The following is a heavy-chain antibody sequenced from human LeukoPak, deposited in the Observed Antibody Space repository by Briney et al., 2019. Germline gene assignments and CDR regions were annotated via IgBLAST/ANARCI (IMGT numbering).Heavy chain of an antibody. V-gene: IGHV3-30*02. D-gene: IGHD2-2*02. CDR2: IRYDGSNK. CDR1: GFTFSSYG. Sequence: GGSLRLSCAASGFTFSSYGMHWVRQAPGKGLEWVAFIRYDGSNKYYADSVKGRFTISRDNSKNTLYLQMNSLRAEDTAVYYCAKDQPPCSSTSCYIYYYYYMDVWGKGTTVTISS. CDR3: AKDQPPCSSTSCYIYYYYYMDV. J-gene: IGHJ6*03.